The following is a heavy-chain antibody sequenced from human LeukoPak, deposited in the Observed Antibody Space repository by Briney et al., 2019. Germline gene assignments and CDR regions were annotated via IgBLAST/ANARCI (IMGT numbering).Heavy chain of an antibody. CDR1: GGSFSGYY. Sequence: SETLSLTCAVYGGSFSGYYGSWIRQPPGKGLEWIGEINHSGSTNYNPSLKSRVTISVDTSKNQFSLKLSSVTAADTAVYYCARQYQLLYSNWFDPWGQGTLVTVSS. V-gene: IGHV4-34*01. J-gene: IGHJ5*02. CDR3: ARQYQLLYSNWFDP. CDR2: INHSGST. D-gene: IGHD2-2*02.